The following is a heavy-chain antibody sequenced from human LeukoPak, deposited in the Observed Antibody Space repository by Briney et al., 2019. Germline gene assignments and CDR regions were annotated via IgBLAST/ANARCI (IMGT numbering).Heavy chain of an antibody. CDR1: GFXFSSYE. CDR2: ISSSGSTK. Sequence: GGSLRLSCAASGFXFSSYEINWVRQAPGKGLQWVSYISSSGSTKDYADSVKGRFTISRDNAKNSLYLQMNSLRAEDTGVYNCARELERSGFDPWGQGTLVTVSS. CDR3: ARELERSGFDP. D-gene: IGHD6-19*01. V-gene: IGHV3-48*03. J-gene: IGHJ5*02.